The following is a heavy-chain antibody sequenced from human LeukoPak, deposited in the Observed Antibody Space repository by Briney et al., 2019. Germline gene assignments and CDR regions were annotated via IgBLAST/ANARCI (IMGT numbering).Heavy chain of an antibody. Sequence: SETLSLTCAVYGGSFSGYYWSWIRQPPGKGLEWIGEINHSGSTNYNPSLKSRVTISVDTSKNQFSLKLSSVTAADTAVYYCARGLGGYCSSTSCYGGWFDPWGQGTLVTVFS. CDR2: INHSGST. CDR1: GGSFSGYY. D-gene: IGHD2-2*01. CDR3: ARGLGGYCSSTSCYGGWFDP. J-gene: IGHJ5*02. V-gene: IGHV4-34*01.